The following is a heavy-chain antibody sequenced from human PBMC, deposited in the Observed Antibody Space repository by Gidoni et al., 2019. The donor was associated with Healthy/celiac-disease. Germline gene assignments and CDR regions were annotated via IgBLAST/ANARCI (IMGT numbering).Heavy chain of an antibody. Sequence: EVQLLESGGGLVQPGGSLRRAWAGSGFTCSSYAMSWVRQAPGKGLEWFSAISGSGGSTYYADSVKGRFTISRDNSKNTLYLQMNSLRAEDTAVYYCAKERGGLRYYFDYWGQGTLVTVSS. V-gene: IGHV3-23*01. CDR3: AKERGGLRYYFDY. D-gene: IGHD4-17*01. CDR1: GFTCSSYA. J-gene: IGHJ4*02. CDR2: ISGSGGST.